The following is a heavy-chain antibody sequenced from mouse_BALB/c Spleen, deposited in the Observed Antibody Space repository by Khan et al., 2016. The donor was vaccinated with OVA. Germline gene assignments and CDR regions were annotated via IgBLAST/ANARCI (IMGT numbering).Heavy chain of an antibody. V-gene: IGHV5-15*02. J-gene: IGHJ4*01. CDR1: GFTFSDYG. CDR2: ISSLAYSI. Sequence: EGEMVEYGGGLVQPGGSRKLSCAASGFTFSDYGLAWVRQAPGKGPEWVAFISSLAYSIYYADTVTGRFTISRENAKNTLYLEMSSLRSEDTAMYYCARSWAMDYWGQGTSVTVSS. CDR3: ARSWAMDY.